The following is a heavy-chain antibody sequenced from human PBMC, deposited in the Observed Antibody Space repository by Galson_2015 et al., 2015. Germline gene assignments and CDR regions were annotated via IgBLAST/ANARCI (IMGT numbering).Heavy chain of an antibody. CDR2: IKQDGSDK. V-gene: IGHV3-7*04. CDR3: ARGLSSNGWVFDY. CDR1: GLTFSSHW. D-gene: IGHD2-2*01. J-gene: IGHJ4*02. Sequence: SLRLSCAASGLTFSSHWMSWVRQAPGMGLEWVASIKQDGSDKYHVDSLNGRFTISRDNAKNSLILQMNSLRAEDTAVYYCARGLSSNGWVFDYWGQGILVTVSS.